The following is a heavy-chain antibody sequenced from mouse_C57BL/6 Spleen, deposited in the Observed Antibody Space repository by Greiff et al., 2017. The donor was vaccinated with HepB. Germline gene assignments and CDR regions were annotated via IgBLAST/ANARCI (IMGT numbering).Heavy chain of an antibody. V-gene: IGHV1-82*01. J-gene: IGHJ3*01. D-gene: IGHD2-4*01. CDR3: ASPYDYWFAY. Sequence: QVQLQQSGPELVKPGASVKISCKASGYAFSSSWMNWVKQRPGEGLEWIGRIYPGDGDTNYNGKFKGKATLTADKSSSTAYMQLSSLPSEDSAVYFCASPYDYWFAYWGQGTLVTVSA. CDR2: IYPGDGDT. CDR1: GYAFSSSW.